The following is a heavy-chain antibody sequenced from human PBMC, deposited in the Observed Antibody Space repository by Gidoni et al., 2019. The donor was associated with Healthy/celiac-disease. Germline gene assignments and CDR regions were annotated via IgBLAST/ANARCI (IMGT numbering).Heavy chain of an antibody. CDR2: ISGSVGST. CDR1: GFPFSSYA. Sequence: EVQLLESGGGLVQPVGSLRLSCAASGFPFSSYAMSWCRQAQGKGLGWVSDISGSVGSTYYADSVKGRFTISRDNSKNTMYLQMNSLRAEDTAVYYCAKAADIVVVPAAIHYYYYMDVWGKGTTVTVSS. J-gene: IGHJ6*03. CDR3: AKAADIVVVPAAIHYYYYMDV. D-gene: IGHD2-2*02. V-gene: IGHV3-23*01.